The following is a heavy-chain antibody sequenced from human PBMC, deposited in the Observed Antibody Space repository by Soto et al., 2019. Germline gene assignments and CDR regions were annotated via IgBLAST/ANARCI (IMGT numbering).Heavy chain of an antibody. V-gene: IGHV4-34*01. D-gene: IGHD4-17*01. CDR1: GGSFSGYY. CDR3: AAHLKTTVTAYWYFDL. CDR2: INHSGST. Sequence: SETLSLTCAVYGGSFSGYYWSWIRQPPGKGLEWIGEINHSGSTNFNPSLKSRVSISVDTSKKQFSLKLNSVTAADTAVYYCAAHLKTTVTAYWYFDLWGRGTLVTVSS. J-gene: IGHJ2*01.